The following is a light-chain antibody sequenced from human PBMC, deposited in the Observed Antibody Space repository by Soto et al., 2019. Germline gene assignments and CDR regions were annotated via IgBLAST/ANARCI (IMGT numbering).Light chain of an antibody. CDR1: QSVSGN. J-gene: IGKJ1*01. CDR3: QHYNNWPWT. CDR2: GAV. Sequence: EIVMTQSPATLSASPGERVTLSCRVSQSVSGNLAWYQQKPGQAPRLLIYGAVTRATGIPARFSGRGSGTEFTLTITSLQSEDFAVYFCQHYNNWPWTFGQGTKVDIK. V-gene: IGKV3D-15*01.